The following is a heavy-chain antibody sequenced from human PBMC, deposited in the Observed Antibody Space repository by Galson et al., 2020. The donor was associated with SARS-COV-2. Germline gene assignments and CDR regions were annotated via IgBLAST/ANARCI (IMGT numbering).Heavy chain of an antibody. Sequence: GGSLRLSCEASAFTFGDSFMQWVRQGPGKGLGWVSRIHNDGSTTNYADSVEGRFTISRDNARNTLYLQMHSLGLEDTGIYFCARETSAAGEYFSDHWGQGTQVTVSS. V-gene: IGHV3-74*01. CDR1: AFTFGDSF. J-gene: IGHJ4*02. D-gene: IGHD6-13*01. CDR3: ARETSAAGEYFSDH. CDR2: IHNDGSTT.